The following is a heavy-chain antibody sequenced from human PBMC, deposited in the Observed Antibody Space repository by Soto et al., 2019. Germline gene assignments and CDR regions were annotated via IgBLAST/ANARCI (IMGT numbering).Heavy chain of an antibody. D-gene: IGHD3-3*01. CDR2: ISSSGSTI. V-gene: IGHV3-48*03. CDR1: GFTFSSYE. J-gene: IGHJ6*02. CDR3: ASYDFWSGYTKDYYGMDV. Sequence: GASLKISCAASGFTFSSYEMNWVRQAPGKGLEWVSYISSSGSTIYYADSVKGRFTISRDNAKNSLYLQMNSLRAEDTAVYYCASYDFWSGYTKDYYGMDVWGQGTTVTVSS.